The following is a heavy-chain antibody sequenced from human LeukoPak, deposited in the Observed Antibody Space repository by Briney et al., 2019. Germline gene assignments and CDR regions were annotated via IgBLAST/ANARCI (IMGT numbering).Heavy chain of an antibody. D-gene: IGHD3-22*01. CDR2: INPNSGGT. Sequence: ASVKVSCKASGYTFTGYYMHWVRQAPGHGLEWMGWINPNSGGTNYAQKFQGRVTMTRDTSISTAYMELSRLRSDDTAVYYCARVDYDSSGYYVNWFDPWGQGTLVTVSS. CDR1: GYTFTGYY. CDR3: ARVDYDSSGYYVNWFDP. V-gene: IGHV1-2*02. J-gene: IGHJ5*02.